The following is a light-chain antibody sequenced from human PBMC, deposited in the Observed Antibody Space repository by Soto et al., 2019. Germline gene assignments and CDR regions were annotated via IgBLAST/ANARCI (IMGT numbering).Light chain of an antibody. CDR3: QQSYSVQYS. V-gene: IGKV1-39*01. Sequence: DIQMTQSPSSLSASAGDRVTITCRAGQNIDTYLNWYQQKPGKAPKVLIYAASRLQSGVPSSFSGSGSGTSFTLTISSLQPEDFATYYCQQSYSVQYSFGQGTTLEVK. CDR1: QNIDTY. J-gene: IGKJ2*03. CDR2: AAS.